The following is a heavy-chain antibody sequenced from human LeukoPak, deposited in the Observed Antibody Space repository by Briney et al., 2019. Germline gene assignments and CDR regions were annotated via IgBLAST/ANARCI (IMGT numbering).Heavy chain of an antibody. Sequence: ASVKVSCKASGYTFTSYYMHWVRQAPGQGLEWMGIINPSGGSTSYAQKFQGRVTMTRDTSTSTAYMELSSLRSEDTAVYYCTRGTREIVVIITKYYVDYWGQGTLVTVSS. J-gene: IGHJ4*02. CDR1: GYTFTSYY. CDR3: TRGTREIVVIITKYYVDY. D-gene: IGHD3-22*01. V-gene: IGHV1-46*01. CDR2: INPSGGST.